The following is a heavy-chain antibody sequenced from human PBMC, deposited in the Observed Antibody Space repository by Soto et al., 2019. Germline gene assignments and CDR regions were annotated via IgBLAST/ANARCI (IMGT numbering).Heavy chain of an antibody. Sequence: GGSLRLSCAASGFTFDSFAMTWVRQAPGKGLEWVSAISASGGSTFYADSVKGRFTISRDSSKNTLYLQMNSMRAEDTAVYYCERGALMHDSWGQGTLVTVSP. J-gene: IGHJ4*02. V-gene: IGHV3-23*01. D-gene: IGHD3-16*01. CDR1: GFTFDSFA. CDR2: ISASGGST. CDR3: ERGALMHDS.